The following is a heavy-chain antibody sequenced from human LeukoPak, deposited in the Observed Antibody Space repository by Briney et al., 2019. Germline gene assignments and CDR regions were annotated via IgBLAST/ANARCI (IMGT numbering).Heavy chain of an antibody. CDR1: GGFISNYY. CDR2: IHSSGNT. Sequence: SETLSLTCTVSGGFISNYYWSWIRQPAGKELEWIGRIHSSGNTLHNPSLKSRVSMSVDTSKNQFSLRLASATAADTAVYYCARGPSHGGTYFESWGQGTLVTASS. D-gene: IGHD4-23*01. V-gene: IGHV4-4*07. J-gene: IGHJ4*02. CDR3: ARGPSHGGTYFES.